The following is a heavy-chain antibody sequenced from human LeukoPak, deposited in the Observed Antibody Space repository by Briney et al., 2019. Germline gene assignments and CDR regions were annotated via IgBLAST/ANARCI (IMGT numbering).Heavy chain of an antibody. CDR3: ARETKYCSGGSCYSDGLDI. CDR2: MYYSGST. Sequence: SETLSLTCSVSGDSFSSGSYYWGWLRQPPGKGQEWIGSMYYSGSTNYNPSLKSRVTISVDTSKKQFSLELSSVTAADTAVYYCARETKYCSGGSCYSDGLDIWGQGTMVTVSS. J-gene: IGHJ3*02. V-gene: IGHV4-61*01. CDR1: GDSFSSGSYY. D-gene: IGHD2-15*01.